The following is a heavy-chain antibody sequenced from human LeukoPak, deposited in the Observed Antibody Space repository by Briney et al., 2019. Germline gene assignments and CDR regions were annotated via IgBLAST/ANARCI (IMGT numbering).Heavy chain of an antibody. Sequence: GASVKVSCKASGGTFSSYAISWVRQAPGQGLEWMGWISAYNGNTNYAQKLQGRVTMTTDTSTSTAYMELRSLRSDDTAVYYCARDRYSSSWYNWFDPWGQGTLVTVSS. D-gene: IGHD6-13*01. CDR1: GGTFSSYA. CDR3: ARDRYSSSWYNWFDP. CDR2: ISAYNGNT. V-gene: IGHV1-18*01. J-gene: IGHJ5*02.